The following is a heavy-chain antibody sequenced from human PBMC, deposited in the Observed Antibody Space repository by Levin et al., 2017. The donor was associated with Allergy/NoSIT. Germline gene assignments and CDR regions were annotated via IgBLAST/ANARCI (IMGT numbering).Heavy chain of an antibody. V-gene: IGHV3-30*04. CDR2: ISHEGSKI. D-gene: IGHD3-16*02. CDR1: GFSFSIYA. Sequence: QSGGSLRLSCAVSGFSFSIYAMHWVRQAPGKGLEWVAVISHEGSKIFYADSVKGRFTISRDNAKNTLHLQMSSLRADDTAVYYCVRALGANYDYVWGSYRYVGHSLDVWGQGTTVTVSS. J-gene: IGHJ6*02. CDR3: VRALGANYDYVWGSYRYVGHSLDV.